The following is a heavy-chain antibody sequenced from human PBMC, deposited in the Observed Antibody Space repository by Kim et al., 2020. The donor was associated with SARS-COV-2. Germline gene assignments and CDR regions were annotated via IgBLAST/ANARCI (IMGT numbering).Heavy chain of an antibody. CDR3: AKDGADYGDPTYFDY. CDR1: GFTFSSYG. Sequence: GGSLRLSCAASGFTFSSYGMHWVRQAPGKGLEWVAVISYDGSNKYYADSVKGRFTISRDNSKNTLYLQMNSLRAEDTAVYYCAKDGADYGDPTYFDYWGQGTLVTVSS. D-gene: IGHD4-17*01. V-gene: IGHV3-30*18. J-gene: IGHJ4*02. CDR2: ISYDGSNK.